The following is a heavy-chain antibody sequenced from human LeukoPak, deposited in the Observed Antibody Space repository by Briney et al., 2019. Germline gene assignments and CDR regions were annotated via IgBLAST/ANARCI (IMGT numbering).Heavy chain of an antibody. V-gene: IGHV4-39*07. D-gene: IGHD3-10*01. CDR2: MHYSGRT. Sequence: SETLSLTCTVSGGSITSSDYFWAWIRQPPGKGLECIGGMHYSGRTYYTPSLKSRVTISLDTSKNQFSLMLSSVTAADTAVYYCANRRGDWYFDLWGHGTLVTVSS. J-gene: IGHJ2*01. CDR3: ANRRGDWYFDL. CDR1: GGSITSSDYF.